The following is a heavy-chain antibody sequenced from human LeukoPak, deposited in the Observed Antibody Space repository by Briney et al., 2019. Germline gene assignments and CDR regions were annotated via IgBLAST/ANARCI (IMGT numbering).Heavy chain of an antibody. CDR2: VFYSGST. CDR1: GGSISSYY. Sequence: SETLSLTCTVSGGSISSYYWSWIRQPPGKGLEWIGYVFYSGSTKYNPSLKSRVTISVDTSKNQFSLKLSSVTAADTAVYYCARIGDGYNYYYFDSWGQGTLVTVSS. V-gene: IGHV4-59*01. J-gene: IGHJ4*02. CDR3: ARIGDGYNYYYFDS. D-gene: IGHD5-24*01.